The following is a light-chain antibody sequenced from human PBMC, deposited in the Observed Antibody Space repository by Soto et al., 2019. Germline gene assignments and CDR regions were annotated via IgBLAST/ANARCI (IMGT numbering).Light chain of an antibody. J-gene: IGLJ1*01. CDR2: EVS. V-gene: IGLV2-14*01. Sequence: QSVLTQPASVSGSPGQSITISCTGTSSDVGGYDYVSWYQQHPGKAPNLMIYEVSDRPLGVSNRFSGSKSGNTASLTISGLQAEDEAYYYCSSYTSSSTLPYVFGTGTKVTVL. CDR3: SSYTSSSTLPYV. CDR1: SSDVGGYDY.